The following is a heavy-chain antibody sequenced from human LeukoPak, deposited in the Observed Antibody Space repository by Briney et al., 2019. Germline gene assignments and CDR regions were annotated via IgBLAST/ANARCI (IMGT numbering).Heavy chain of an antibody. D-gene: IGHD5-12*01. CDR3: AKDRRGYSGYDYVYYYYGMDV. CDR2: ISSSGGTT. V-gene: IGHV3-23*01. J-gene: IGHJ6*02. CDR1: GFTFSSYA. Sequence: GGSLRLSCAASGFTFSSYAMNWVRQAPGEGLEWVSAISSSGGTTSYADSVKGRFTVSRDNSKNTLYLQMNSLRADDTAVYYCAKDRRGYSGYDYVYYYYGMDVWGQGTTVTVSS.